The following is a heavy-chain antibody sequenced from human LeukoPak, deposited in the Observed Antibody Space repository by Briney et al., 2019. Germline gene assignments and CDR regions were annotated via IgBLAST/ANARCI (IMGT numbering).Heavy chain of an antibody. V-gene: IGHV1-18*01. CDR1: GYTFTSYG. J-gene: IGHJ4*02. Sequence: GASVKVSCKASGYTFTSYGISWVRQAPGQGLEWMGWISAYNGNTNYAQKLQGRVTMTTDTSTSTAYMELRSLRSDDTAVYYCARAMRIAAADYFDYWGQGTLVTVSS. D-gene: IGHD6-13*01. CDR2: ISAYNGNT. CDR3: ARAMRIAAADYFDY.